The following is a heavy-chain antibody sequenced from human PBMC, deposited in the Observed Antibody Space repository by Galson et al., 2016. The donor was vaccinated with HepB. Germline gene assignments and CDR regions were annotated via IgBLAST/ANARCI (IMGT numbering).Heavy chain of an antibody. D-gene: IGHD2-2*01. Sequence: SVKVSCKASGYFFTDYFIQWVRQAPGQGLEWLGRISTESGATEYAPKFQGRVTMTRDTSTSTTYMDLSSLTSDDTASYYCARDLASTSNWEFDYWGQGTLVTVSS. CDR1: GYFFTDYF. CDR3: ARDLASTSNWEFDY. CDR2: ISTESGAT. V-gene: IGHV1-2*02. J-gene: IGHJ4*02.